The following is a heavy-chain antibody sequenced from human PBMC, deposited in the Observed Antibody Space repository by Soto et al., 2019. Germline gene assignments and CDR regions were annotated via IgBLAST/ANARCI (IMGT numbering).Heavy chain of an antibody. V-gene: IGHV1-18*01. CDR1: GYTFTSYG. D-gene: IGHD3-3*01. J-gene: IGHJ5*02. Sequence: ASVKVSCKASGYTFTSYGISWVRQAPGQGLEWMGWISAYNGNTNYAQKLQGRVTMTTDTSTSTAYMELRSLRSDDTAVYYCARVRFLEWLLYPNWFDPWGQGTLVTVSS. CDR2: ISAYNGNT. CDR3: ARVRFLEWLLYPNWFDP.